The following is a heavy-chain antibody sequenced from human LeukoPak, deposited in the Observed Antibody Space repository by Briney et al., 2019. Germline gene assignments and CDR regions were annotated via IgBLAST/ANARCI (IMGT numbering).Heavy chain of an antibody. J-gene: IGHJ4*02. V-gene: IGHV3-48*03. D-gene: IGHD3-10*01. CDR2: ISSSGSTI. CDR1: GFTFSSYE. Sequence: GGSLRLSCAASGFTFSSYEMNWVRQAPGKGLEWVSYISSSGSTIYYADSVKGRFTISRDNAKNSLYLQMNSLRAEDTAVYYCAIPPMVRGDITLDYWGQGTLVTVSS. CDR3: AIPPMVRGDITLDY.